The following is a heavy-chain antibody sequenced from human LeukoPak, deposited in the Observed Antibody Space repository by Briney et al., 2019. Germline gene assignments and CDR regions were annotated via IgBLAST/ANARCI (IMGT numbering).Heavy chain of an antibody. J-gene: IGHJ3*02. CDR1: GFTFSSYE. CDR2: ISRSGGTI. V-gene: IGHV3-48*03. CDR3: ARDEGGGLGESAFDI. D-gene: IGHD3-16*01. Sequence: GGSLRLSCVVSGFTFSSYEMNWVRQAPGKGLEWVSYISRSGGTIYYADSVKGRFTISRDNAKNSLYLQMNSLRAADTAFYYCARDEGGGLGESAFDIWGQGTLVTVSS.